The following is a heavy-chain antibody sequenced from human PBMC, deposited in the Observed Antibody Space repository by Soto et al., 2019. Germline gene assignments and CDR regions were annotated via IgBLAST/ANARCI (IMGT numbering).Heavy chain of an antibody. Sequence: SLKVCCKASGGTFSNYSISWVRQAPGQGLEWMGGIIPIFGTTNYAQRFQGRVTITRDTSASTAYMELSSLRSEDTAVYYCARGLNGYLHYFDYWGQGTPVTSPQ. V-gene: IGHV1-69*05. CDR1: GGTFSNYS. D-gene: IGHD5-18*01. CDR2: IIPIFGTT. J-gene: IGHJ4*02. CDR3: ARGLNGYLHYFDY.